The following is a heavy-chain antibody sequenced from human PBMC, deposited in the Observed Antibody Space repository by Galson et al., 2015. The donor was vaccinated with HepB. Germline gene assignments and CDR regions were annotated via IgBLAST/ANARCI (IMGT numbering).Heavy chain of an antibody. CDR1: GFTFSNAW. CDR3: TTDASRAGGYDFDY. Sequence: SLRLSCAASGFTFSNAWMNWVRQAPGKGLEWVGRIKSKTDGGTTDYAAPVKGRFTISRDDSKNTLYLQMNSLKTEDTAVYYCTTDASRAGGYDFDYWGQGTLVTVSS. J-gene: IGHJ4*02. D-gene: IGHD5-12*01. V-gene: IGHV3-15*07. CDR2: IKSKTDGGTT.